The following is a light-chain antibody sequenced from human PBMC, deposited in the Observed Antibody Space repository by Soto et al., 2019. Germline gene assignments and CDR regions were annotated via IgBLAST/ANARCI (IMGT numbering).Light chain of an antibody. CDR3: CSYATPRQ. CDR2: EVS. Sequence: QSVLTQPASVSGSPGQSITISCTGTTSDVGSYNLVSWYQQHPGKAPKLIIYEVSERPSGVSTRFSGSKSGNMASLTISGLQAEDEAKYYCCSYATPRQFGGGTKVTVL. V-gene: IGLV2-23*02. J-gene: IGLJ2*01. CDR1: TSDVGSYNL.